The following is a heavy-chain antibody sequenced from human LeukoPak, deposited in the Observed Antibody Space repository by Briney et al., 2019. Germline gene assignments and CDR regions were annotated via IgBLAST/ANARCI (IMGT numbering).Heavy chain of an antibody. CDR1: GFTFSSYW. D-gene: IGHD3-16*01. CDR3: ARDPTLQTYYDYVWGSYSGFDY. CDR2: INSDGSST. J-gene: IGHJ4*02. V-gene: IGHV3-74*01. Sequence: GGSLRLSCAASGFTFSSYWMHWVRQAPGKGLVWVSRINSDGSSTSYAESVKGRFTISRDNAKNTLYLQMNSLRAEDTAVYYCARDPTLQTYYDYVWGSYSGFDYWGQRTLVTVSS.